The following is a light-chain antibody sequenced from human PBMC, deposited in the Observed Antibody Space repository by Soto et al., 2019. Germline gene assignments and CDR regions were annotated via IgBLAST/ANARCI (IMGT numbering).Light chain of an antibody. CDR1: QSVSSSY. CDR3: QQYGSSPPEVT. CDR2: GAS. J-gene: IGKJ4*01. Sequence: EIVLTQSPGTLSLSPGERATLSCRASQSVSSSYLAWYQQKPGQAPRLLIYGASSRATGIPDRFIGSGSGTDFTLTISRLEPEDFAVYYCQQYGSSPPEVTFGGGTKVEIK. V-gene: IGKV3-20*01.